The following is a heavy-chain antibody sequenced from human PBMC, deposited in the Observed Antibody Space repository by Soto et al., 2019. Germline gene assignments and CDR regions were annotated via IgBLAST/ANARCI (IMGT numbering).Heavy chain of an antibody. Sequence: PSETLSLTCAVSGDSVTSNFWWIWVRQPPGKGLEWIGEAYHNGLTDYNPSLKSRVTISLDTSKNQFSLKVTSMTAADTAVYFCARARGGDSGDYASLFDRWGQGNLVTVSS. CDR3: ARARGGDSGDYASLFDR. D-gene: IGHD4-17*01. V-gene: IGHV4-4*02. CDR1: GDSVTSNFW. J-gene: IGHJ5*02. CDR2: AYHNGLT.